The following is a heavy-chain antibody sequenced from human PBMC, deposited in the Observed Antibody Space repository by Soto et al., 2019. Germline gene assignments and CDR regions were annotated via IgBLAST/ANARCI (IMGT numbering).Heavy chain of an antibody. V-gene: IGHV1-46*03. D-gene: IGHD2-21*02. CDR1: GNTFSNYY. J-gene: IGHJ4*02. Sequence: ASVKVSCKASGNTFSNYYIHWVRQAPGQGLEWMGTINPSGGHTTYAQKFLGRVTMTRDTSTSTLYMEVTRLRSEDTAVYYCARGGNVVVVTSAFDYWGQGTLVTVSS. CDR3: ARGGNVVVVTSAFDY. CDR2: INPSGGHT.